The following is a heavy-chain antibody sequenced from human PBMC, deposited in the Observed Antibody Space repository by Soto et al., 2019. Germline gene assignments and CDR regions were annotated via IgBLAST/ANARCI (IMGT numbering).Heavy chain of an antibody. J-gene: IGHJ6*02. D-gene: IGHD1-26*01. Sequence: GGSLRLSCVASGFTFSDYYMTWIRQAPGKGLEWVSYISSVTNTIYYADSVRGRFTISRDNVMDSLYLQMNSLRAEDAAVYYCARVGQDYYYGMDVWGQGTTVTVSS. CDR3: ARVGQDYYYGMDV. CDR2: ISSVTNTI. CDR1: GFTFSDYY. V-gene: IGHV3-11*01.